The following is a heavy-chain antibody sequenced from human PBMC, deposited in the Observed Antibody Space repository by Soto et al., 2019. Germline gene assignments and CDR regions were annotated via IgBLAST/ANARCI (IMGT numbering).Heavy chain of an antibody. J-gene: IGHJ6*02. CDR2: TYYSGST. V-gene: IGHV4-59*01. Sequence: SETLSLTCTVSGGSISSYYWSWIRQPPGKGLEWIGYTYYSGSTNYNPSLKSRVTISVDTSKNQFSLKLSSVTAADTAVYYCARCGDSSGYYAFYYYGMDVWGQGTTVTVSS. CDR1: GGSISSYY. D-gene: IGHD3-22*01. CDR3: ARCGDSSGYYAFYYYGMDV.